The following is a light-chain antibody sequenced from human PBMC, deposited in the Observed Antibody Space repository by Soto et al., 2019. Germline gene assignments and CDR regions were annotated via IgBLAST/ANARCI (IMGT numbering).Light chain of an antibody. CDR1: QSLVFRDGSIH. CDR2: KVS. V-gene: IGKV2-30*01. CDR3: LQGTHWPHT. J-gene: IGKJ2*01. Sequence: DVLMTQSPLSLPVTLGQAASISCRSSQSLVFRDGSIHLSWFEQRPGQSPRRLIYKVSNRDSGVPDRFSGSGSASDFTLRISSVEVEDVGVYYCLQGTHWPHTFGQGTKLEI.